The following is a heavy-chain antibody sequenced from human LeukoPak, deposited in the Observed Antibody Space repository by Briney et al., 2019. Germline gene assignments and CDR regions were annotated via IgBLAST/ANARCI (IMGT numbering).Heavy chain of an antibody. CDR2: IQSSSGSI. CDR1: GFNFTNYN. V-gene: IGHV3-21*01. D-gene: IGHD6-19*01. CDR3: ARDVVDSSGWYYRWFDP. J-gene: IGHJ5*02. Sequence: GGSLRLSCAPAGFNFTNYNMNWVRQPPGKGLEWVSSIQSSSGSIYYADSLKGRFTISRDNAKNSLYLQMNSLRAEDTAVYYCARDVVDSSGWYYRWFDPWGQGTLVTVSS.